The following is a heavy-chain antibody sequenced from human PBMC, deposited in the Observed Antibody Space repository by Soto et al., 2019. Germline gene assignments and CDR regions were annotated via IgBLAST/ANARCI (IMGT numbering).Heavy chain of an antibody. J-gene: IGHJ6*02. CDR3: ARQGFGPLHGLVEV. Sequence: QVQLQESGPGLVKPSETLSLSCTVSGGSISSYYWSWFRQSPGKRMEWIGYVHHSWGSSYNPSLQSRVVITLDTSKSQFALTVTSVTATDSAVYSCARQGFGPLHGLVEVWGQGTTVTVSS. V-gene: IGHV4-59*08. D-gene: IGHD3-16*01. CDR1: GGSISSYY. CDR2: VHHSWGS.